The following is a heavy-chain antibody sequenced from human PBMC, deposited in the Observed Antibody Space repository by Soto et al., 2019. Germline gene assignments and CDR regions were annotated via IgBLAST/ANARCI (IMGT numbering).Heavy chain of an antibody. Sequence: AASVKVSCKASGGTFSSYAISWVRQAPGQGLEWMGGIIPIFGTANYAQKFQGRVTITADESTSTAYMELSSLRSEDTAVYYCARGMAGSYGYDAFDIWGQGTMVTVSS. D-gene: IGHD5-18*01. CDR1: GGTFSSYA. CDR3: ARGMAGSYGYDAFDI. V-gene: IGHV1-69*13. CDR2: IIPIFGTA. J-gene: IGHJ3*02.